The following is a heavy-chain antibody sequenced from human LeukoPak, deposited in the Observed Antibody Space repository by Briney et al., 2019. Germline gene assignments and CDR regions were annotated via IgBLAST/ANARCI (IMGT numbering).Heavy chain of an antibody. CDR2: IYPGDSDT. D-gene: IGHD2-2*01. CDR1: GYSFTSYW. CDR3: ARGGHCSSTSCYLGDAFDI. Sequence: GESLKISCKGSGYSFTSYWIGWVRQMPGKGLEWMGIIYPGDSDTRYSPSFQGQVTISADKSISTAYLQWSSLKASDTAMYYCARGGHCSSTSCYLGDAFDIWGQGTMVTVSS. V-gene: IGHV5-51*01. J-gene: IGHJ3*02.